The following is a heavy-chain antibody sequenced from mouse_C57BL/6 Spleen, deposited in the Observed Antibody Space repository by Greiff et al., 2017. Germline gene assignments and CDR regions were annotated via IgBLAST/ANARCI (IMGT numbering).Heavy chain of an antibody. CDR2: IDPSDSET. V-gene: IGHV1-52*01. Sequence: QVQLQQPGAELVRPGSSVKLSCKASGYTFTSYWMHWVKQRPIQGLEWIGNIDPSDSETHYNQKFKDKATLTVDKSSSTAYMQLSSLTSEDSAVYYCARSRDLRRDWYFDVWGTGTTVTVSS. J-gene: IGHJ1*03. CDR3: ARSRDLRRDWYFDV. D-gene: IGHD2-12*01. CDR1: GYTFTSYW.